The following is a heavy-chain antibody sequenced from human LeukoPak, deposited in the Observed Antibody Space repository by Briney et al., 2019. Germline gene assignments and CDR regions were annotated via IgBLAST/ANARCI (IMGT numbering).Heavy chain of an antibody. J-gene: IGHJ4*02. D-gene: IGHD6-13*01. V-gene: IGHV4-59*01. CDR2: IYYSGST. Sequence: PSETLSLTCTVSGGSISSYYWSWIRQPPGKGLEWIGYIYYSGSTNYSPSLKSRVTISVDTSKNQFSLKLSSVTAADTAVYYCAREGSSSWYRALDYWGQGTLVTVSS. CDR1: GGSISSYY. CDR3: AREGSSSWYRALDY.